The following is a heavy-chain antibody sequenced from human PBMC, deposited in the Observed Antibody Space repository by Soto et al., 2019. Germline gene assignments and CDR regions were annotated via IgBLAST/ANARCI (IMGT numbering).Heavy chain of an antibody. CDR3: ARDTWRRYCSSTSCGYYYYGMDV. V-gene: IGHV1-2*04. CDR1: GYTFTGYY. J-gene: IGHJ6*02. D-gene: IGHD2-2*01. Sequence: ASVKVSCKASGYTFTGYYMHWVRQAPGQGLEWMGWINPNSGGTNYAQKFQGWVTMTRDTSISTAYMELSRLRSDDTAVYYCARDTWRRYCSSTSCGYYYYGMDVWGQGTTVTAP. CDR2: INPNSGGT.